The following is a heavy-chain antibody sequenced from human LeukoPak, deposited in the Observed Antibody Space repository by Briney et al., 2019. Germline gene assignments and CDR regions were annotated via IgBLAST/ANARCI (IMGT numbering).Heavy chain of an antibody. CDR1: GYTFTGYY. J-gene: IGHJ4*02. CDR3: ARDAPRYCSSTSCPGDY. Sequence: ASVKVSCKASGYTFTGYYMHWVRQAPGQGLEWMGWINPNSGGINYAQKFQGRVTMTRDTSISTAYMELSRLRSDDTAVYYCARDAPRYCSSTSCPGDYWGQGTLVTVSS. CDR2: INPNSGGI. V-gene: IGHV1-2*02. D-gene: IGHD2-2*01.